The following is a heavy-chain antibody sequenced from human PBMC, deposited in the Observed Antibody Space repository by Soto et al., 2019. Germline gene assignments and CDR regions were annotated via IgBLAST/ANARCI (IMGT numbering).Heavy chain of an antibody. J-gene: IGHJ4*01. CDR3: ARDGVGATAFFGYFDY. Sequence: PGGSLRLSCAASGFTFSSYAMSWVRQTPGMGLEWVSAIGGSGGTTYYADSVKGRFTISRDNSKNTLYLQMNSLRAEDTAVYYCARDGVGATAFFGYFDYWGHGALVTVSS. CDR2: IGGSGGTT. CDR1: GFTFSSYA. V-gene: IGHV3-23*01. D-gene: IGHD1-26*01.